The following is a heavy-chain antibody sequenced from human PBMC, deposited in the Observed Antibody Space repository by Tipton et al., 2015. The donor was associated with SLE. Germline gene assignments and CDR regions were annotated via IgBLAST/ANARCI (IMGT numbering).Heavy chain of an antibody. J-gene: IGHJ3*02. Sequence: TLSLTCTVSGGSISSSSYYWGWIRQPPGKGLEWIGSIYYSGSTYYNPSLKSRVTISVDTSKIQFSLKLSSVTAADTAVYYCARRIAAAGTGAFDIWGQGTMVTVSS. D-gene: IGHD6-13*01. CDR1: GGSISSSSYY. CDR2: IYYSGST. V-gene: IGHV4-39*01. CDR3: ARRIAAAGTGAFDI.